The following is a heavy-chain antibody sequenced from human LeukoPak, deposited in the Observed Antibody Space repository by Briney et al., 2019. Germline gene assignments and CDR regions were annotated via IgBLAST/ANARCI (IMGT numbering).Heavy chain of an antibody. CDR3: ARGRGDPHEYDS. CDR1: TFTVSRNS. Sequence: GGSLRLSCAASTFTVSRNSMSWVRQAPGKGLEWVSVIYSGGSIYYADSVKGRFTISRDNSKNTLYLQMNSLRAEDTAVYYCARGRGDPHEYDSWGQGTLVTVSS. J-gene: IGHJ4*02. V-gene: IGHV3-66*01. D-gene: IGHD3-10*01. CDR2: IYSGGSI.